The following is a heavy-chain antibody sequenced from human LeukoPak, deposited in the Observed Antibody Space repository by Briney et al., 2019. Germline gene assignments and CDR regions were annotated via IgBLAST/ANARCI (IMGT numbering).Heavy chain of an antibody. CDR1: GYIFTSYY. J-gene: IGHJ4*02. CDR2: INPSGGST. Sequence: ASVEVSCKASGYIFTSYYMHWVRQAPGQGLEWMGIINPSGGSTKYAQKFQGRVTMTRDTSTSTVYVEPSSLRSEDTAVYYCARDYSSSSPWDYWGQGTLVTVSS. V-gene: IGHV1-46*01. D-gene: IGHD6-13*01. CDR3: ARDYSSSSPWDY.